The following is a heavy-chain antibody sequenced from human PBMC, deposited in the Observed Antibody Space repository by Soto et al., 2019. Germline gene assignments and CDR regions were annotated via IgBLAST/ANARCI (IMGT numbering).Heavy chain of an antibody. V-gene: IGHV1-24*01. D-gene: IGHD3-22*01. CDR3: ATWGVTMIVVEHHVAFDI. CDR2: FDPEDGET. Sequence: QVQLVQSGAEVKKPGASVKVSCKVSGYTLTELSMHWVRQAPGKGLEWMGGFDPEDGETIYAQKFQGRVTMTEDTSPATAYMELSSLRSEDTAVYYCATWGVTMIVVEHHVAFDIWGQGTMVTVSS. CDR1: GYTLTELS. J-gene: IGHJ3*02.